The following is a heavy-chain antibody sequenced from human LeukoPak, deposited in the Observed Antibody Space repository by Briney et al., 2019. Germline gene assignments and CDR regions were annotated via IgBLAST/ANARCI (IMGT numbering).Heavy chain of an antibody. Sequence: GGSLRLSCAASGFTFSSYAMSWVRQAPGKGLEWVSAISGSGGSTYYADSVKGRFTISRDNSKNTLYLQMNSLRAEDTAVYYCARAGATKLSYYYYMDVWGKGTTVTVSS. CDR1: GFTFSSYA. J-gene: IGHJ6*03. V-gene: IGHV3-23*01. CDR3: ARAGATKLSYYYYMDV. CDR2: ISGSGGST. D-gene: IGHD1-26*01.